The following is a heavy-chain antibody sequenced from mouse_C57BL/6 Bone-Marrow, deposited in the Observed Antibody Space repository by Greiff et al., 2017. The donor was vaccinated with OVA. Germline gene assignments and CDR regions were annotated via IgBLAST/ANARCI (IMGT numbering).Heavy chain of an antibody. CDR1: GYTFTSYW. CDR3: ASLRGDY. CDR2: IYPGSGST. V-gene: IGHV1-55*01. Sequence: QVQLQQPGAELVKPGASVKMSCKASGYTFTSYWITWVKQRPGQGLEWIGDIYPGSGSTNYNEKFKSKATLTLDTSSSTAYMQLSSLTSEDSAVYYCASLRGDYWGQGTTLTVSS. J-gene: IGHJ2*01.